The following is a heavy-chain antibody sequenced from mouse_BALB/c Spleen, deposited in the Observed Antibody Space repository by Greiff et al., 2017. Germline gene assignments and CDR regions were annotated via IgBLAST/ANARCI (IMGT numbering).Heavy chain of an antibody. J-gene: IGHJ3*01. D-gene: IGHD1-1*01. Sequence: VQLQQSGAELVKPGAPVKLSCKASGYTFTSYWMNWVKQRPGRGLEWIGRIDPSDSETHYNQKFKDKATLTVDKSSSTAYIQLSSLTSEDSAVYYCARLGDYYGSSWFAYWGQGTLVTVSA. CDR1: GYTFTSYW. CDR2: IDPSDSET. CDR3: ARLGDYYGSSWFAY. V-gene: IGHV1-69*02.